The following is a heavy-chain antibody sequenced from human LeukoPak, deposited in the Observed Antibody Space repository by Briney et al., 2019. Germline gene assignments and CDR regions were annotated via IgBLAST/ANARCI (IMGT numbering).Heavy chain of an antibody. V-gene: IGHV4-39*07. D-gene: IGHD3-22*01. CDR3: ASLVRTSGFLAWFDP. J-gene: IGHJ5*02. Sequence: SETLSLTCTVSGGSISSSSYYWGWIRQPPGKGLEWIGSIYYSGSTYYNPSLKSRVTISVDTSKNQFSLKLSSVTAADTAVYYCASLVRTSGFLAWFDPWGQGTLVTVSS. CDR2: IYYSGST. CDR1: GGSISSSSYY.